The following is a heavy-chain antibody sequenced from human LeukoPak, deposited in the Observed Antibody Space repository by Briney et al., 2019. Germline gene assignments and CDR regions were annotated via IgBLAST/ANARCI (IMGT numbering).Heavy chain of an antibody. Sequence: GGSLRLSCAASGFTFSSYEMNWVRQAPGKGLEWVSYISGSGGSTYYADSVKGRFTISRDNSKNTLYLQMNSLRAEDTAVYYCAKDASSSGWYQDAFDIWGQGTMVTVSS. CDR1: GFTFSSYE. V-gene: IGHV3-23*01. CDR2: ISGSGGST. CDR3: AKDASSSGWYQDAFDI. D-gene: IGHD6-19*01. J-gene: IGHJ3*02.